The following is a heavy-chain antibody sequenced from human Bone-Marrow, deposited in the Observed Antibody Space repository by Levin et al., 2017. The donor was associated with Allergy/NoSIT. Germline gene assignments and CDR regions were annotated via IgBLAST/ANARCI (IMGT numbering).Heavy chain of an antibody. D-gene: IGHD2-2*02. V-gene: IGHV3-74*01. CDR3: ASGGIVVEPAAIYYYYYGMDV. Sequence: PSGGSLRLSCAASGFTFSSSWMHWVRQAPGKGLVWVSRTNSDGSSTSYADSVKGRFTISRDNAKNTLFLQMNSLRAEDTAVYYCASGGIVVEPAAIYYYYYGMDVWGQGTTVTVSS. CDR2: TNSDGSST. CDR1: GFTFSSSW. J-gene: IGHJ6*02.